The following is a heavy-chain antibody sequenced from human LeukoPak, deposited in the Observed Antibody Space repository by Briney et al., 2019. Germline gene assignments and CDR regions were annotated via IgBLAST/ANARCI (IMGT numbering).Heavy chain of an antibody. CDR2: IKQDGSEK. V-gene: IGHV3-7*01. D-gene: IGHD3-22*01. CDR3: AKTEGVDYYDSSGYEP. CDR1: GFTFSSYW. Sequence: GGSLRLSCAASGFTFSSYWMSWVRQAPGKGLEWVANIKQDGSEKYYVDSVKGRFTISRDNAKNSLYLQMNSLSAEDTAVYYCAKTEGVDYYDSSGYEPWGQGTLVPLSS. J-gene: IGHJ4*02.